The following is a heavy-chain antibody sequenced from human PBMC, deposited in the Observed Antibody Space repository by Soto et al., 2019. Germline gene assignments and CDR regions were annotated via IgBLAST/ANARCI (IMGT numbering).Heavy chain of an antibody. CDR3: ARDPCGVVVVPAAIIWFDP. J-gene: IGHJ5*02. Sequence: ASVKVSCKASGYTFTSYGISWVRQAPGQGLEWMGWIGAYNGNTNYAQKLQGRVTMTTDTSTSTSYMELRSLRSDDTAVYYCARDPCGVVVVPAAIIWFDPWGQGTLVTVSS. CDR2: IGAYNGNT. CDR1: GYTFTSYG. D-gene: IGHD2-2*02. V-gene: IGHV1-18*01.